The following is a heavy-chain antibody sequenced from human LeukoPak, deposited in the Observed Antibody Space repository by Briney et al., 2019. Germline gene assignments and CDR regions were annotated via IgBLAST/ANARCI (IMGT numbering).Heavy chain of an antibody. CDR3: VRGPYALF. V-gene: IGHV3-7*01. Sequence: PGGSLRLSCAASGFTFSDYWLSWVRQAPGKGLEWVANIKQDGTEKSYVDSVKGRFTISRDNARNSLYLQMNSLRAEDTAVYYCVRGPYALFWGQGTLVSVSS. CDR1: GFTFSDYW. J-gene: IGHJ4*02. CDR2: IKQDGTEK. D-gene: IGHD2-2*01.